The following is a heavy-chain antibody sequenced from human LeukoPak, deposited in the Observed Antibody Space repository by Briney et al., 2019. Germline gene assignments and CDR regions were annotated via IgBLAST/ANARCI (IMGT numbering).Heavy chain of an antibody. D-gene: IGHD2-2*02. CDR1: GGSIGSGDYY. V-gene: IGHV4-30-4*01. Sequence: SETLSLTCTVSGGSIGSGDYYWSWIRQPPGKGLEWIGYIYYSGSTYYNPSLKSRVTISVDTSKNQFSLKLSSVTAADTAVYYCAREILGYCSSTSCYTESNWFDPWGQGTLVTVSS. CDR3: AREILGYCSSTSCYTESNWFDP. CDR2: IYYSGST. J-gene: IGHJ5*02.